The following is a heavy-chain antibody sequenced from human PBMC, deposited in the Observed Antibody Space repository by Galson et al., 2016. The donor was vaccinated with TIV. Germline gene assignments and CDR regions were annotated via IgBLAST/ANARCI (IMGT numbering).Heavy chain of an antibody. CDR2: ISWRSIKA. Sequence: SLRLSCATSGFIFDNYATHWVRQAPGKGLEWVSGISWRSIKADYADSVRGRFTISRDPAKNSLDLQMNSLRPEDTALYFCARGGYCSGGRCYSNGFLEFSGLDVWGQGTTVTVSS. J-gene: IGHJ6*02. CDR1: GFIFDNYA. D-gene: IGHD2-15*01. CDR3: ARGGYCSGGRCYSNGFLEFSGLDV. V-gene: IGHV3-9*01.